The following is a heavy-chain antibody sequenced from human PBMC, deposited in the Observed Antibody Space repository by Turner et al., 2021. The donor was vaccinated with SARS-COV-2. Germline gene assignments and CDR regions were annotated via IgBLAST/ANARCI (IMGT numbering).Heavy chain of an antibody. CDR2: IYYSGST. V-gene: IGHV4-39*01. CDR1: GGSISSSNYS. CDR3: ARLLNPGSYYYYYYGMDV. D-gene: IGHD3-10*01. J-gene: IGHJ6*02. Sequence: QLQLQESGPGLVKPSETLSLSCTVSGGSISSSNYSWGWIRQPPGKGLEWMGSIYYSGSTYYNPSLKSRVTISVDTSKNQFSLKLSSVTAADTAVYYCARLLNPGSYYYYYYGMDVWGQGTTVTVSS.